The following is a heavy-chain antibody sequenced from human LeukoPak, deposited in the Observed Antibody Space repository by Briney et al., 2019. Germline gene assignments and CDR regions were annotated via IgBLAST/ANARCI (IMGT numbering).Heavy chain of an antibody. D-gene: IGHD6-6*01. Sequence: LTGGSLRLSCAASGFTFSSYWMSWVRQAPGKGLEWVANIKQDGSEKYYVDSVKGRFTISRDNAKNSLYLQMNSLRAEDTAVYYCARAAGEYSSSSFWYYYYYMDVWGKGTTVTVSS. CDR2: IKQDGSEK. CDR3: ARAAGEYSSSSFWYYYYYMDV. CDR1: GFTFSSYW. V-gene: IGHV3-7*01. J-gene: IGHJ6*03.